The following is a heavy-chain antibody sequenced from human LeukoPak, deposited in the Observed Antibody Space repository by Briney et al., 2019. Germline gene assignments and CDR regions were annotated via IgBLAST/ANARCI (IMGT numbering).Heavy chain of an antibody. CDR1: GFIFSDHY. D-gene: IGHD3-3*02. Sequence: PGGSLRLSCAASGFIFSDHYMSWIRQAPGKGLEWISYISNGAGGTIHYADSVKGRFTISRDNAKNSVFLQMNSLRGEDTAVYYCAGEAILDDAFDVWGHGTVVTVSS. CDR3: AGEAILDDAFDV. CDR2: ISNGAGGTI. J-gene: IGHJ3*01. V-gene: IGHV3-11*01.